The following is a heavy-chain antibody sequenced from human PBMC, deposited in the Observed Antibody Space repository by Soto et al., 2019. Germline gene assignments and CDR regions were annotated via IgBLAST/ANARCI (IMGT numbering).Heavy chain of an antibody. V-gene: IGHV3-30-3*01. CDR2: ISYDGSNK. J-gene: IGHJ6*02. Sequence: QVQLVESGGGVVQPGTSLRLSCAASGFTFSSYSMHWVRQAPGKGLEWVAVISYDGSNKHYADSVKGRFTISRDNSKNPLYLQMNRLRAEDTAVYYCARDLQLWAGPDDYYGMDVWGQGTTVTVSS. D-gene: IGHD5-18*01. CDR3: ARDLQLWAGPDDYYGMDV. CDR1: GFTFSSYS.